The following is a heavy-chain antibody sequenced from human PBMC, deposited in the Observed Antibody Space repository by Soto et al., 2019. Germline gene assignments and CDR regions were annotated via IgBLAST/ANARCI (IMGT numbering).Heavy chain of an antibody. J-gene: IGHJ5*02. V-gene: IGHV4-31*03. D-gene: IGHD3-22*01. CDR3: ARDSKYDTSGYPPWFAP. CDR1: VASISSGGYY. Sequence: QVQLQESGPGLVKPSQTLSLTCTVSVASISSGGYYWSWIRQHPGEGLEWIGYIYYSGSTSYNPSLTSRVTISVDTSKNQFSLKLSSVTDADTAVYYCARDSKYDTSGYPPWFAPWGQGTLVTVSS. CDR2: IYYSGST.